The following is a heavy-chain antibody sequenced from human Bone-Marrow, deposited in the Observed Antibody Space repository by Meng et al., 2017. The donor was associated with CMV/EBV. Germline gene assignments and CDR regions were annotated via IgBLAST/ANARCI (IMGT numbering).Heavy chain of an antibody. Sequence: GESLKISCAASGFTFDDYGMSWVRQAPGKGLEWVSGINWNGGSTGYADSVKGRFTISRDNAKNSLYLQMNSLRAEDTAVYYCARDPEDDQLLTFDYWGQGTLVTVSS. D-gene: IGHD2-2*01. CDR3: ARDPEDDQLLTFDY. CDR1: GFTFDDYG. J-gene: IGHJ4*02. V-gene: IGHV3-20*04. CDR2: INWNGGST.